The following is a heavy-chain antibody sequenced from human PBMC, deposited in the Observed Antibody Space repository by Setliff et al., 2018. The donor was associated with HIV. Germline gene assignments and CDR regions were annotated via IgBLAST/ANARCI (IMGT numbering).Heavy chain of an antibody. D-gene: IGHD4-17*01. J-gene: IGHJ3*02. V-gene: IGHV4-38-2*02. CDR1: GYSISSGYY. CDR3: ARGTTLNVVPDAFDI. CDR2: IYHSGST. Sequence: PSETLSLTCTVSGYSISSGYYWGWVRQPPGKGLEWIGYIYHSGSTHYNPSLNSRVAFSVDTSKNQFSLKLYSVTVADTAFYYCARGTTLNVVPDAFDIWGQGTMVTVSS.